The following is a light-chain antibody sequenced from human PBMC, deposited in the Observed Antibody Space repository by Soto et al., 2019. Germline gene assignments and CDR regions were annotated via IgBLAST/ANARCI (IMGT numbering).Light chain of an antibody. CDR1: QGINIY. CDR3: QQYQRYPPS. CDR2: AAT. V-gene: IGKV1-8*01. J-gene: IGKJ4*01. Sequence: AIRMTQSPSSFSASTGDRVTITCRASQGINIYLAWFQQKPGKAPKSLIYAATNLQSGVPSRFSGSGGGTDFSLTISSLQPEDAATYYCQQYQRYPPSFGGGTKVDIK.